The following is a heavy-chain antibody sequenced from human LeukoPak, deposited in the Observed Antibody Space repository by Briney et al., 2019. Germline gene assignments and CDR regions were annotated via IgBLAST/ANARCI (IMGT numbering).Heavy chain of an antibody. V-gene: IGHV1-8*03. D-gene: IGHD2-21*02. J-gene: IGHJ4*02. CDR1: GYAFTTFD. Sequence: ASVKVSCRAPGYAFTTFDINGVRQATGQGFEWMGWVSPNSGITGYAQNFQDRVTFTGDTSIRTPYMELSSRRSEDTAVYYCARGSPGGGDVETWGQGTLVTVSS. CDR3: ARGSPGGGDVET. CDR2: VSPNSGIT.